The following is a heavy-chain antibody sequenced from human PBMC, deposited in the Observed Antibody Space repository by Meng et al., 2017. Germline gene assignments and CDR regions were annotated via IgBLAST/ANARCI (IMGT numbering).Heavy chain of an antibody. CDR2: ISYDGSNK. V-gene: IGHV3-30*04. CDR3: ARAYYGSGSYYMSDEDAFDI. Sequence: GGSLRLPVAAPGFTFGSYAMHWVRKAPGKGREWVAVISYDGSNKYYADSVKGRFTISSDNSKRSMYLQMNSLRAEDTDVYYWARAYYGSGSYYMSDEDAFDIWGQGTMVTVSS. CDR1: GFTFGSYA. J-gene: IGHJ3*02. D-gene: IGHD3-10*01.